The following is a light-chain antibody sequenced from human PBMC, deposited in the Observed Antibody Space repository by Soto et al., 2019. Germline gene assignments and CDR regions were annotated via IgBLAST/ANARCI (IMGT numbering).Light chain of an antibody. J-gene: IGKJ1*01. CDR3: QHYNSYSEA. V-gene: IGKV1-27*01. Sequence: DIQMTQSPSSLFASVGDTLRISCRASLPISNYLAWYQQKPGKIPNVLIYAASTLHAGVPSRFSGSGSGTDFTLTISSLQPDDFATYYCQHYNSYSEAFGQGTKVDIK. CDR1: LPISNY. CDR2: AAS.